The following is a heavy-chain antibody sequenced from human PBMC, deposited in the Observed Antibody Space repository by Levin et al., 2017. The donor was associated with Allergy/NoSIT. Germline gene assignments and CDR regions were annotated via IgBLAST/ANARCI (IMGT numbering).Heavy chain of an antibody. V-gene: IGHV3-23*01. CDR1: GFTFSTYA. CDR2: IVAGGGST. CDR3: AKDAFAPVGITGTTGAFDY. D-gene: IGHD1-7*01. Sequence: GESLKISCAASGFTFSTYAMNWVRQAPGMGLEWVSVIVAGGGSTYYADSVKGRFTISRDSSKNTLYLQMDSLRAEDTAVYYCAKDAFAPVGITGTTGAFDYWGQGTLVTVSS. J-gene: IGHJ4*02.